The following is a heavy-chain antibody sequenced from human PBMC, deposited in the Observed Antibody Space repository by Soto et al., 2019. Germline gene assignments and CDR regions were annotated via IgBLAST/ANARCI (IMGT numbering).Heavy chain of an antibody. CDR3: ARGYYSGSNPSSFDY. CDR2: ITPTLNIA. V-gene: IGHV1-69*01. D-gene: IGHD1-26*01. CDR1: GGTFSSYT. J-gene: IGHJ4*02. Sequence: QLQLVQSGAEVREPGSSVKVSCKASGGTFSSYTVIWVLQAPGQGLEWMGGITPTLNIAKYAEKFQGRVTITADESTSTVNMHLSSLRSEDTDVYFCARGYYSGSNPSSFDYWGQGTLVAGSS.